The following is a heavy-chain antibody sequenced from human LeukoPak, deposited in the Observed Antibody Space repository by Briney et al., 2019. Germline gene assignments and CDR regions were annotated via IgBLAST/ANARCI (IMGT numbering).Heavy chain of an antibody. Sequence: SVKVSCKASGGTFSSYAISWVRQAPGQGPEWMGGIIPIFGTANYAQKFQGRVTITADESTSTAYMELSSLRSEDTAVYYCARHQTATVTRRDYFDYWGQGTLVTVSS. CDR2: IIPIFGTA. D-gene: IGHD4-17*01. V-gene: IGHV1-69*13. J-gene: IGHJ4*02. CDR1: GGTFSSYA. CDR3: ARHQTATVTRRDYFDY.